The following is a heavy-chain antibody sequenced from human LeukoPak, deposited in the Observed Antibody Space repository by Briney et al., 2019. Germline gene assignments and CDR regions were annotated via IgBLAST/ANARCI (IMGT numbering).Heavy chain of an antibody. CDR1: GGSISSYY. CDR2: IYYSGST. V-gene: IGHV4-59*12. J-gene: IGHJ4*02. Sequence: SETLSLTCTVSGGSISSYYWSWIRQPPGKGLEWIGYIYYSGSTNYNPSLKSRVTISVDTSKNQFSLKLSSVTAADTAVYYCARGPNSSGWYGGNYFDYWGQGTLVTVSS. CDR3: ARGPNSSGWYGGNYFDY. D-gene: IGHD6-19*01.